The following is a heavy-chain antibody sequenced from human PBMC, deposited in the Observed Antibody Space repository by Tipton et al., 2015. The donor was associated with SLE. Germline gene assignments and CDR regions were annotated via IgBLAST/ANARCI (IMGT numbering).Heavy chain of an antibody. CDR1: GGTFSSSA. Sequence: QLVQSGAEVKKPGSSVKVSCKASGGTFSSSAIRWVRQAPGQGLEWMGAIIPMFGAKTYAQKFQGRVTVTAEEATSTAFMELSSLTSEDTAVYFCASAVASGGSHIYSYASWGQGTLVTVSS. CDR3: ASAVASGGSHIYSYAS. CDR2: IIPMFGAK. J-gene: IGHJ4*02. D-gene: IGHD3-16*01. V-gene: IGHV1-69*01.